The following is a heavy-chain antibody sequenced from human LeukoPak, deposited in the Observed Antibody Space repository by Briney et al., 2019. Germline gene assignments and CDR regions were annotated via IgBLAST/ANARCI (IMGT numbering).Heavy chain of an antibody. D-gene: IGHD1-26*01. CDR3: ARDRWELPYYFDY. V-gene: IGHV1-46*01. CDR2: LNSSGGST. CDR1: GYIFIDYY. J-gene: IGHJ4*02. Sequence: ASVKVSCKTSGYIFIDYYIHWVRQAPGQGLEWMGILNSSGGSTTYAQKFQGRITMTRDASTSTVYMELRSLRSEDTAVYYCARDRWELPYYFDYWGQGTLVTVSS.